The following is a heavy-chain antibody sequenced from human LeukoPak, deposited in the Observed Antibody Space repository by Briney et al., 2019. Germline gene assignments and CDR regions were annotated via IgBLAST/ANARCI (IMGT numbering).Heavy chain of an antibody. J-gene: IGHJ4*02. V-gene: IGHV4-38-2*02. Sequence: RAPETLSLTCTVSGYSISSGYYWGWIRQPPGKGLEWIGSIYHSGSTYYNPSLKSRVTISVDTSKNQFSLKLSSVTAADTAVYYCAKSSYSIFDYWGQGTLVTVSS. D-gene: IGHD5-18*01. CDR2: IYHSGST. CDR3: AKSSYSIFDY. CDR1: GYSISSGYY.